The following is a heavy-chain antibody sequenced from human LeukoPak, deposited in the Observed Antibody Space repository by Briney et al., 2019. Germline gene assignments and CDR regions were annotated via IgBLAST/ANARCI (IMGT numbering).Heavy chain of an antibody. CDR2: IYTSGST. D-gene: IGHD3-3*01. CDR3: ARHSLLEWTHFDY. V-gene: IGHV4-4*09. J-gene: IGHJ4*02. CDR1: GGSINSYY. Sequence: PSETLSLTCTVSGGSINSYYWSWIRQPPGKGLEWIGYIYTSGSTNYNPSLKSRVTISVDTSKNQFSLKLSSVTAADTAVYYCARHSLLEWTHFDYWGQGTLVTVSS.